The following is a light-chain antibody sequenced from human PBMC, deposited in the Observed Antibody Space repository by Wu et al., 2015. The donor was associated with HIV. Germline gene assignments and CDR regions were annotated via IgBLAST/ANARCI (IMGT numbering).Light chain of an antibody. Sequence: EIVMTQSPATLSVSPGERATLSCRASQSVYDKVVWYQQKRGQAPRLLIYGASFRATGVPARFSGSGSGTEFTLTISSPQSEDFAVYYCQQYYKWPPLTFGGGTEGGDQT. CDR2: GAS. V-gene: IGKV3-15*01. CDR3: QQYYKWPPLT. J-gene: IGKJ4*01. CDR1: QSVYDK.